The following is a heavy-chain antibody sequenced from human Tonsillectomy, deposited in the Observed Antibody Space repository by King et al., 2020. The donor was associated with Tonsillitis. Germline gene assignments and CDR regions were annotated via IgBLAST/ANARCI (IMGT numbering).Heavy chain of an antibody. CDR1: GYTFTDYY. Sequence: VQLVQSGAEVKKPGASVKVSCKASGYTFTDYYMHWVRQAPGQGLEWMGWINPNSGGTNYAQKFQGRVTMTRDTSNSTAYMELSRLRYEDTAVYYCAREGYSGSLIDYWGQGTLVTVSS. CDR2: INPNSGGT. CDR3: AREGYSGSLIDY. V-gene: IGHV1-2*02. J-gene: IGHJ4*02. D-gene: IGHD1-26*01.